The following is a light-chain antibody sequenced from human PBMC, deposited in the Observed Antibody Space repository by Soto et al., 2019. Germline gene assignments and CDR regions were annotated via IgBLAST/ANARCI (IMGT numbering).Light chain of an antibody. CDR1: QSFTSTS. J-gene: IGKJ1*01. Sequence: EIVLTQSPGTLSLSPGERATLSCRASQSFTSTSLAWYQQKPGQAPRLLISGAYRRAAGIPDRFSGSGSGTDFTLTISRLESEDIAVYYCQQYDSSPRTFGQGTKVDIK. CDR3: QQYDSSPRT. V-gene: IGKV3-20*01. CDR2: GAY.